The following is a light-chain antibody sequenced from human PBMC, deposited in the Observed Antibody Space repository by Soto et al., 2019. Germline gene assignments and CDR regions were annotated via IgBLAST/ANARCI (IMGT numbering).Light chain of an antibody. Sequence: DIVLTQSPGTLSLSPGERATLSCRASQSVSDNHLAWYQQKPGQAPRLLIYRASRRATDIPAMFSGSGSGTEFSLTISRLEPEDFAVYYCQQYGSSPRFTFGPGTKVDI. CDR3: QQYGSSPRFT. CDR1: QSVSDNH. CDR2: RAS. J-gene: IGKJ3*01. V-gene: IGKV3-20*01.